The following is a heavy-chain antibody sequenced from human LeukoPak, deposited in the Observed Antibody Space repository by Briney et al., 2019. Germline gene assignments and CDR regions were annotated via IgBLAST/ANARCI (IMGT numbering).Heavy chain of an antibody. D-gene: IGHD4-17*01. CDR2: ISSSGSTI. CDR3: AKGATVTTTGNWFDP. J-gene: IGHJ5*02. Sequence: EGSLRLSCAASGFTFSDYYMSWIRQAPGKGLEWVSYISSSGSTIYYADSVKGRFTISRDNAKNSLYLQMNSLRAEDTAVYYCAKGATVTTTGNWFDPWGQGTLVTVSS. CDR1: GFTFSDYY. V-gene: IGHV3-11*01.